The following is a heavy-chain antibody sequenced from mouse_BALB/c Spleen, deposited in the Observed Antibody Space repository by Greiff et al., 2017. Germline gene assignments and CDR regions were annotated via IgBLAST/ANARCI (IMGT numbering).Heavy chain of an antibody. J-gene: IGHJ3*01. D-gene: IGHD2-4*01. V-gene: IGHV5-4*02. Sequence: EVQRVESGGGLVKPGGSLKLSCAASGFTFSDYYMYWVRQTPEKRLEWVATISDGGSYTYYPDSVKGRFTISRDNAKNNLYLQMSSLKSEDTAMYYCASDRSTMITTWFAYWGQGTLVTVSA. CDR3: ASDRSTMITTWFAY. CDR2: ISDGGSYT. CDR1: GFTFSDYY.